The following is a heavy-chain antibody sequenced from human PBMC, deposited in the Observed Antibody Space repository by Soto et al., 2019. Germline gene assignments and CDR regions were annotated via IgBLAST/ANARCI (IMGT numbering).Heavy chain of an antibody. CDR3: VRDCESTTPTWVFGDP. D-gene: IGHD1-1*01. Sequence: QVQLVQSGAEVKKPGSSVKVSCKASGGTFSSYTITWVRQAPGQGLDWLGRIIPLFGVTNYAQNLQDRVTITADRSTTTGYMERRRLRSEDTAVYYCVRDCESTTPTWVFGDPWGEGALGTVSS. CDR1: GGTFSSYT. V-gene: IGHV1-69*08. J-gene: IGHJ5*02. CDR2: IIPLFGVT.